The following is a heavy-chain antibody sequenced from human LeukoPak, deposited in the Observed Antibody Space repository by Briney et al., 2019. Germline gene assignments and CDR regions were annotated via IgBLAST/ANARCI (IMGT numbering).Heavy chain of an antibody. J-gene: IGHJ4*02. D-gene: IGHD1-7*01. CDR3: ARTHSGTTLSLDY. V-gene: IGHV1-46*01. CDR1: GHTFTSYY. CDR2: INPSGGST. Sequence: ASVKVSCKASGHTFTSYYMHWVRQAPGQGLEWMGIINPSGGSTSYAQKFQGRVTMTRDTSTRTVYMELSSLRSEDTAVYYCARTHSGTTLSLDYWGQGTLVTVSS.